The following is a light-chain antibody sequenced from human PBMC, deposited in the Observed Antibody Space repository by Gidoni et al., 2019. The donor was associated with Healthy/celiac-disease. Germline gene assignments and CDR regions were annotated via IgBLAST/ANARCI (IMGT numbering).Light chain of an antibody. CDR2: LGS. J-gene: IGKJ4*01. Sequence: DIVMTQSPLSLPVTPGEPASISCRSSQSLLHSNGYNYLDWYLQKPGQSPQLLIYLGSNRASGGPDRFSGSGSGTDFTLKISRVEAEDVGVYYCMQALQTPLTFGGGTKVKIK. V-gene: IGKV2-28*01. CDR1: QSLLHSNGYNY. CDR3: MQALQTPLT.